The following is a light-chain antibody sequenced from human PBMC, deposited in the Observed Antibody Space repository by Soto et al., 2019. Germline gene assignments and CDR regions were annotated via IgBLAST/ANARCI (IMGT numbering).Light chain of an antibody. V-gene: IGKV3-11*01. Sequence: WRASDGAGRSLAWFQQRPGQAPRLLIYDASNRATGIPARFSGSGSGTDFTLSSSRLEAEHFARSMSLQGSERRTFARGTKVDIK. CDR2: DAS. J-gene: IGKJ1*01. CDR3: LQGSERRT. CDR1: DGAGRS.